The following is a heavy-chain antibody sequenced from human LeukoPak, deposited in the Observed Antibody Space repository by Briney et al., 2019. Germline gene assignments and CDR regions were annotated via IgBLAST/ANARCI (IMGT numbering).Heavy chain of an antibody. V-gene: IGHV3-23*01. CDR1: GFIFSRNG. CDR2: ISSGSYNT. D-gene: IGHD2/OR15-2a*01. J-gene: IGHJ4*02. Sequence: GGTLRLSCAASGFIFSRNGMIWVRQAPGKGLEWVSAISSGSYNTYYADSVGGRFTISRDNSKNTLFLQMNSLRAEDTAVFYCAKASPKGLYYFDYWGQGTLVTVSS. CDR3: AKASPKGLYYFDY.